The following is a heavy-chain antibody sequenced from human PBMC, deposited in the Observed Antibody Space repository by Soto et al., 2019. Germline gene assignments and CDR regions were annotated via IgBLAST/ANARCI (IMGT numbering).Heavy chain of an antibody. Sequence: ASVKVSCKASGYTFINYYMHWVRQAPGQGLEWMGIINPNGGSTTYAQKFQGRVTSTRDTSTNTVNMELSSLRSEDTAVYYCAREKWLVRRNDPFDIWGQGTMVTVSS. D-gene: IGHD6-19*01. CDR2: INPNGGST. V-gene: IGHV1-46*01. CDR1: GYTFINYY. J-gene: IGHJ3*02. CDR3: AREKWLVRRNDPFDI.